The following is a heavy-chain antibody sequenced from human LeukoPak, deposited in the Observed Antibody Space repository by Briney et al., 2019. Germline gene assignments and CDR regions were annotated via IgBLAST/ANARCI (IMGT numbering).Heavy chain of an antibody. J-gene: IGHJ3*02. Sequence: GGSLRLSCEASGFTFSTYAMSWVRQAPGKGLSWVSSFSENGYTTYYADSVKGRFTISRDNSKNTLYLQMNSLRVEDTAIYFCARSSGWYAFDIWGQGTMVTVSS. D-gene: IGHD6-19*01. CDR1: GFTFSTYA. V-gene: IGHV3-23*01. CDR3: ARSSGWYAFDI. CDR2: FSENGYTT.